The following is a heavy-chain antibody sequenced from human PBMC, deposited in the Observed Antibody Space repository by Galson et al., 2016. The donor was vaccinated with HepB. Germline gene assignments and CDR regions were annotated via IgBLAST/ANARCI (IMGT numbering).Heavy chain of an antibody. D-gene: IGHD1-26*01. Sequence: SVKVSCKASEYTLTSYYMHWVRQAPGQGLEWTGIINPVDVGTTYAQKFQGRITVTKDTSTSTVYMELTSLTSEDTAVYYCAIASGSFDYWGQGTLVTVSS. V-gene: IGHV1-46*01. CDR1: EYTLTSYY. J-gene: IGHJ4*02. CDR3: AIASGSFDY. CDR2: INPVDVGT.